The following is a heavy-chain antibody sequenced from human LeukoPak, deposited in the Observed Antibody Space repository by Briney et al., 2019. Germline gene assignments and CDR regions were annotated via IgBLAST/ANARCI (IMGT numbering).Heavy chain of an antibody. CDR1: GGSFSGYY. Sequence: PSETLSLTCAVYGGSFSGYYWSWIRQPPGKGLEWIGEINHSGSTNYNPSLKSRVTISVAKNQFSLKLSSVTAADTAVYYCAREDSSGYLSWGQGTLVTVSS. CDR3: AREDSSGYLS. CDR2: INHSGST. J-gene: IGHJ4*02. D-gene: IGHD3-22*01. V-gene: IGHV4-34*01.